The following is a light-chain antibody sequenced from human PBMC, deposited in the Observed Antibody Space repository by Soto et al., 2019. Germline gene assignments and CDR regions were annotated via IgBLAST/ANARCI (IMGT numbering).Light chain of an antibody. CDR3: QQYTNWPRT. CDR1: QSLTTD. CDR2: GAS. V-gene: IGKV3-15*01. Sequence: EIVMTQSPATLSLSPGARAPLSCRASQSLTTDLAWYQQKPGQPPRLLIYGASTRATDFPARFSGSGSGTEFTLTISSLQSEDFAIYYCQQYTNWPRTFGHGTKVDIK. J-gene: IGKJ1*01.